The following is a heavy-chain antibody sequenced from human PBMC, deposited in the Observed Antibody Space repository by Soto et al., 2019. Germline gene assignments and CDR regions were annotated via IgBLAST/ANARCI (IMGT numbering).Heavy chain of an antibody. CDR1: GGSINSYW. D-gene: IGHD1-26*01. J-gene: IGHJ4*02. Sequence: PSETLSLTCSVSGGSINSYWWSWIRQPAGKGLEWIGRVYSSGTTDYNPSLNSRATMSVETSKNQFSLKLTSVTAADTAVYYCARGPYSRVVGATNPSHWGQGTLVTVSS. CDR3: ARGPYSRVVGATNPSH. CDR2: VYSSGTT. V-gene: IGHV4-4*07.